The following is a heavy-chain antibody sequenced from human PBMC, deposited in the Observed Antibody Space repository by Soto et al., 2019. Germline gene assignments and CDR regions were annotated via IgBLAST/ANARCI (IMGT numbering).Heavy chain of an antibody. J-gene: IGHJ4*02. CDR1: GGSVSSASYY. Sequence: PSETLSLTCTVSGGSVSSASYYWSWIRQPPGKGLEWIGYVYYTGSTNYNPSLKSRVTISVDTSKNQFSPKLTSVTAADTAMYYCARAREHLYFDYWGQGTLVTVSS. CDR3: ARAREHLYFDY. CDR2: VYYTGST. V-gene: IGHV4-61*01. D-gene: IGHD1-26*01.